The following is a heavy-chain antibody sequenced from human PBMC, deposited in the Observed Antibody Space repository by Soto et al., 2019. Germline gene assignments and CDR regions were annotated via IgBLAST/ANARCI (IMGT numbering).Heavy chain of an antibody. CDR3: ARVRRYDSSCYYYPIDY. CDR2: INPSGGST. D-gene: IGHD3-22*01. J-gene: IGHJ4*02. CDR1: GYTFTSYY. Sequence: QVQLVQSGAEVKKPGASVKVSCKASGYTFTSYYMHWVRQAPGQGLEWMGIINPSGGSTSYAQKFLSRVTMTRDTSESTVYMELSSLRSEDTSVYYCARVRRYDSSCYYYPIDYWGQGPQVTVSS. V-gene: IGHV1-46*01.